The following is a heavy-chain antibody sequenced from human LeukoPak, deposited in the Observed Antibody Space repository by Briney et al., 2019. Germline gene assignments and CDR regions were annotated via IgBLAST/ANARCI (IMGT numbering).Heavy chain of an antibody. CDR2: IRYDGSNK. D-gene: IGHD6-19*01. CDR1: GFTFSSYG. CDR3: AKVSPSLYSSGWYEIDY. Sequence: PGGSLRLSCAASGFTFSSYGMHWVRQAPGKGLEWVAFIRYDGSNKYYADSVKGRFTISRDNSKNTLYLQMNSLRAEDTAVYYCAKVSPSLYSSGWYEIDYRGQGTLVTVSS. V-gene: IGHV3-30*02. J-gene: IGHJ4*02.